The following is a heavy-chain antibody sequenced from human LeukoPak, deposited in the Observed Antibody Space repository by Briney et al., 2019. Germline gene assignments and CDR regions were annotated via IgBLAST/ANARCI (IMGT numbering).Heavy chain of an antibody. CDR2: IYYSGST. CDR3: ARGGRYSSWFDP. D-gene: IGHD3-16*01. Sequence: PSETLSLTCTVSGGSISSYYWSWIRQPPGKGLEWIGYIYYSGSTNYNPSLKSRVTISVDTSKNQFSLKLSSVTAADTAVYYCARGGRYSSWFDPWGQGTLVTVSS. V-gene: IGHV4-59*12. J-gene: IGHJ5*02. CDR1: GGSISSYY.